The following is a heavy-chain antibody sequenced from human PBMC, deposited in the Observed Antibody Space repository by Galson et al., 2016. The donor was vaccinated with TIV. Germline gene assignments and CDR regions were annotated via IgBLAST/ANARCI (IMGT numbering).Heavy chain of an antibody. CDR2: INPNSGDT. D-gene: IGHD1-26*01. CDR1: GYTFTGYY. J-gene: IGHJ6*02. V-gene: IGHV1-2*04. CDR3: ARGLGKYTGTYSGWTYSGAMDV. Sequence: SVKVSCKASGYTFTGYYLHWVRQAPGQGLEWMGWINPNSGDTHYAENFQGWVTMTRDTSITTAYMELTRLKFDDTAVFYCARGLGKYTGTYSGWTYSGAMDVWGQGTTVTVS.